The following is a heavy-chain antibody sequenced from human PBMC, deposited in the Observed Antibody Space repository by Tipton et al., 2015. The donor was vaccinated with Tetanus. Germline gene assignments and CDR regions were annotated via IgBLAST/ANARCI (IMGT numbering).Heavy chain of an antibody. V-gene: IGHV4-39*01. Sequence: TLSLTCTVSGDSISSSEYYWGWIRQPPGEGLEWIASVYYDGSAYTNPSLKSRIAISIDTSGSQFSLKVNSVTAADTAFYYCTRHVVEAVPRWFDPWGQGTLVTVSS. CDR3: TRHVVEAVPRWFDP. J-gene: IGHJ5*02. CDR1: GDSISSSEYY. D-gene: IGHD2-2*01. CDR2: VYYDGSA.